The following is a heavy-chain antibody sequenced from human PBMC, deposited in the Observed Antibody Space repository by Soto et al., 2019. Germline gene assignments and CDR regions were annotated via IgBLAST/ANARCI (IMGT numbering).Heavy chain of an antibody. Sequence: SETLSFTCTVSNYSISNPHSWGWIVQPPGKRRGWTASTYHCGNAFYNPYLKSRITMSMDTSKNQFSLQLRFMTAADTAAYHCARADTTVVAGSTFDYWGHGTLVTVSS. J-gene: IGHJ4*01. CDR2: TYHCGNA. D-gene: IGHD6-19*01. CDR1: NYSISNPHS. V-gene: IGHV4-38-2*02. CDR3: ARADTTVVAGSTFDY.